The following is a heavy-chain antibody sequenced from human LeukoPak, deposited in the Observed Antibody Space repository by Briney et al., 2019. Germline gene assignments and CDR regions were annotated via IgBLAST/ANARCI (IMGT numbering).Heavy chain of an antibody. J-gene: IGHJ4*02. CDR3: PRDEGYCSSTSCYSRWEFDY. D-gene: IGHD2-2*01. Sequence: PGGSLRLSCAASGFTFSSHSMNWVRQAPGKGLEWVSSISSSSSYIYYADSVKGRFTISRDSAKNSLYLQMNSRRAEDTAVYYCPRDEGYCSSTSCYSRWEFDYWGQGTLVTVSS. CDR2: ISSSSSYI. V-gene: IGHV3-21*01. CDR1: GFTFSSHS.